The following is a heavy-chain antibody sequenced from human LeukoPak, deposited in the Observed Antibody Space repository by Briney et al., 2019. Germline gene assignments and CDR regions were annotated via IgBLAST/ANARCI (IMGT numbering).Heavy chain of an antibody. Sequence: SETLSLTCTVSGGSINSHSYYWGWIRQPPGKGLEWIGSVYYDGTSYSNPSLTSRAAVFVDTSRDQFSLDLSFVTAADTALYYCVRHISTNTGYFDSCGQGILVSVSS. CDR3: VRHISTNTGYFDS. J-gene: IGHJ4*02. CDR1: GGSINSHSYY. CDR2: VYYDGTS. D-gene: IGHD5-24*01. V-gene: IGHV4-39*01.